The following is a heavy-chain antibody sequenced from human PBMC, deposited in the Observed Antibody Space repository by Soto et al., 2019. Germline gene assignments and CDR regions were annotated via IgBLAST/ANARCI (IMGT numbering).Heavy chain of an antibody. CDR1: GGSFSGYY. D-gene: IGHD1-26*01. CDR2: INHSGST. CDR3: ARDCAREKLDS. J-gene: IGHJ4*02. Sequence: SSETLSLTCAVYGGSFSGYYWTWIRQPPGKGLEWIGEINHSGSTNYNPSLTSRVTISVDTSKNQFSLKLNSVTAADTAVYYCARDCAREKLDSWGQGTLVTVSS. V-gene: IGHV4-34*01.